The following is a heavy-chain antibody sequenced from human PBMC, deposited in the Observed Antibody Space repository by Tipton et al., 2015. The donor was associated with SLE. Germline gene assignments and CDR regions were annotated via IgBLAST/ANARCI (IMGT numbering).Heavy chain of an antibody. V-gene: IGHV4-34*01. Sequence: GLVKPSETLSLTCAVYRGSFSGYYWSWIRRPPGKGLEWIGETTHSGKTNYNPSLKSRVTISADTSKNQFSLKLTPVTVADTAVYYFTRGGRGDGANPFDPWGQGTLVTVSS. CDR3: TRGGRGDGANPFDP. D-gene: IGHD4/OR15-4a*01. CDR1: RGSFSGYY. J-gene: IGHJ5*02. CDR2: TTHSGKT.